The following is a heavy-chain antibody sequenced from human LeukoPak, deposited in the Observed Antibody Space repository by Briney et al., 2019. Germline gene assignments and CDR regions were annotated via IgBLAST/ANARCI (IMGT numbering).Heavy chain of an antibody. CDR3: ARVVVAAAVYYYYYYMDV. V-gene: IGHV1-69*13. CDR2: IIPIFGTA. Sequence: ASVKVSCKASGGTFSSYAISWVRQAPGQGLEWMGGIIPIFGTANYAQKFQGRVTITADESTSTAYMELSSLRSEDTAVYYCARVVVAAAVYYYYYYMDVWGKGTTVTVSS. CDR1: GGTFSSYA. J-gene: IGHJ6*03. D-gene: IGHD2-15*01.